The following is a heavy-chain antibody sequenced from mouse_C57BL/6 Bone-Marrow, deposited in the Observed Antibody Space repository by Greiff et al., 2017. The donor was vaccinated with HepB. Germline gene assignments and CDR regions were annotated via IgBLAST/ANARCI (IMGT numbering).Heavy chain of an antibody. Sequence: VQLVESGAELARPGASVKLSCKASGYTFTSYGISWVKQRTGQGLEWIGEIYPRSGNTYYNEKFKGKATLTADKSSSTAYMQLRSLTSEDSAVYFSAVLVLRRGYFDVWDTGTTITVTS. CDR3: AVLVLRRGYFDV. D-gene: IGHD1-1*01. CDR1: GYTFTSYG. V-gene: IGHV1-81*01. J-gene: IGHJ1*03. CDR2: IYPRSGNT.